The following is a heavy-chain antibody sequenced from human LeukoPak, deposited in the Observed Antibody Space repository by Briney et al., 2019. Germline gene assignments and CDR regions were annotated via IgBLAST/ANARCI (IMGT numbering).Heavy chain of an antibody. CDR1: GGSFSGYY. J-gene: IGHJ6*02. CDR3: ARDYGYYYYGMDV. CDR2: IYTSGST. V-gene: IGHV4-4*07. D-gene: IGHD4-17*01. Sequence: PSETLSVTCAVCGGSFSGYYWSGIRQPAGKGLEWIGRIYTSGSTNYNPSLKSRVTMSVDTSKNQFSLKLGSVTAADTAVYYCARDYGYYYYGMDVWGQGTTVTVSS.